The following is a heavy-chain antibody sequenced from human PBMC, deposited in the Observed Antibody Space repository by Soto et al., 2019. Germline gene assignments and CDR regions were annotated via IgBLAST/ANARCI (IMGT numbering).Heavy chain of an antibody. V-gene: IGHV5-10-1*01. CDR3: ARQIYDSDKGNNFNYYFDS. CDR2: IDPSDSQT. D-gene: IGHD3-22*01. J-gene: IGHJ4*02. Sequence: GESLKISCKVSGYSFSCYVITLVLQKPGKGLEWMGRIDPSDSQTYYSPSFRGHVTISVTKSITTVFLQWSSLRASDTAMYYCARQIYDSDKGNNFNYYFDSWGQGTPVTVYS. CDR1: GYSFSCYV.